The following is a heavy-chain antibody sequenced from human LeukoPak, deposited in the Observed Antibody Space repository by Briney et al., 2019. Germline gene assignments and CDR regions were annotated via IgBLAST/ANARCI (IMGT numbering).Heavy chain of an antibody. D-gene: IGHD1-26*01. CDR1: GFTLSSYS. CDR3: ARDSPYWELLREIDY. Sequence: GGSLRLSCAASGFTLSSYSMNWVRQAPGKGLEWVSSISSSSSYIYYADSVKGRFTISRDNAKISLYLQMNSLRAEDTAVYYCARDSPYWELLREIDYWGQGTLVTVSS. V-gene: IGHV3-21*01. CDR2: ISSSSSYI. J-gene: IGHJ4*02.